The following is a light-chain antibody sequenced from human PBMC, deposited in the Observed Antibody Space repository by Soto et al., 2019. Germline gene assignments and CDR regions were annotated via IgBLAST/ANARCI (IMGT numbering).Light chain of an antibody. J-gene: IGLJ1*01. Sequence: QSALTQPPSASGSPGQSVTFSCTGTSGDVGRYDYVSWYQQHPGKALKLLIYGVTKRPAGVPDRFSGSKSGNTASLTVSGLQTEDEAYYYCSSYAGSSIYVFGTGTKLTVL. V-gene: IGLV2-8*01. CDR3: SSYAGSSIYV. CDR1: SGDVGRYDY. CDR2: GVT.